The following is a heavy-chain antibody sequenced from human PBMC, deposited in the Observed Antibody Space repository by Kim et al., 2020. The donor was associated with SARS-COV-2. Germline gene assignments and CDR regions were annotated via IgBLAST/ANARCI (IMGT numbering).Heavy chain of an antibody. V-gene: IGHV3-74*01. D-gene: IGHD3-16*01. Sequence: GSVDSGKGRFSVSRDNAKNTLYLQMNSRRAEDTAVYYCARDFDYDGNIWCQGTLVTVSS. J-gene: IGHJ4*02. CDR3: ARDFDYDGNI.